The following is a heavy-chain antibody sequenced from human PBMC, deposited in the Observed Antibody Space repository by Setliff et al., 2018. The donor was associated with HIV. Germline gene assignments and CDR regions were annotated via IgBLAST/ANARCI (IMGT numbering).Heavy chain of an antibody. CDR3: TKGRTYYDILTGRKTNDY. CDR1: GFTFTNAW. J-gene: IGHJ4*02. V-gene: IGHV3-15*01. Sequence: GGSLRLSCAASGFTFTNAWMSWVRQAPGKGLEWVGRIQSKTDGESTDYAAPVKGRFTISRDDSKNTLFLQMNSLKAEDTAMYYCTKGRTYYDILTGRKTNDYWGQGTLVTVSS. CDR2: IQSKTDGEST. D-gene: IGHD3-9*01.